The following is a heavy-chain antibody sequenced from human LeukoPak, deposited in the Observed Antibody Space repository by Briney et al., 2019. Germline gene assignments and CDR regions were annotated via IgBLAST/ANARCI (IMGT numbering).Heavy chain of an antibody. Sequence: PGGSLRLSCTSSGFTFSSYWMSWVRQAPGEGPEWVAHIKENGNEQYYADSVKGRFTISRDNAKKSLCLQMNSLRAEDTAVYYCAKEFLRWGFDPWGQGTLVTVSS. CDR3: AKEFLRWGFDP. J-gene: IGHJ5*02. CDR1: GFTFSSYW. CDR2: IKENGNEQ. V-gene: IGHV3-7*03. D-gene: IGHD2-21*01.